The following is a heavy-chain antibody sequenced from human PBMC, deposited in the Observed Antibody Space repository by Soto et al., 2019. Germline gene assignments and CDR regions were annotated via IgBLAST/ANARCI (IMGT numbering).Heavy chain of an antibody. CDR2: ISGSGGST. J-gene: IGHJ4*02. Sequence: EVQLLESGGGLVQPGGSLRLSCATSGFTFSSYAMSWVRQAPGKGLEWVSDISGSGGSTYYADSVKGRFTISRDNSKNTVYLQKNSLRAEDTAVYYCAKPGYCSGGSCYVSGTSRYYFDYWGQGALATVSS. V-gene: IGHV3-23*01. D-gene: IGHD2-15*01. CDR3: AKPGYCSGGSCYVSGTSRYYFDY. CDR1: GFTFSSYA.